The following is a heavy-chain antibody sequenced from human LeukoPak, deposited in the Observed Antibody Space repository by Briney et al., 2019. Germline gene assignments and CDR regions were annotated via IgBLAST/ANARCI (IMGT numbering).Heavy chain of an antibody. CDR3: ARGDYETHGYQAR. D-gene: IGHD3-22*01. CDR2: INTNTGNP. V-gene: IGHV7-4-1*02. Sequence: ASVKVSCKASGYIFTSYVLHWVRQAPGQGLEWMGWINTNTGNPTYAQGFTGRFVFSLDTSVSTAYLQISSLKADDTAMYYCARGDYETHGYQARWGQGTLVTVSS. J-gene: IGHJ4*02. CDR1: GYIFTSYV.